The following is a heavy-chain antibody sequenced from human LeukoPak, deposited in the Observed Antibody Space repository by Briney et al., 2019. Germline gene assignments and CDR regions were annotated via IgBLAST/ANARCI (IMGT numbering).Heavy chain of an antibody. CDR2: IYYSGST. J-gene: IGHJ4*02. Sequence: SETLSLTCTVSGGSISSSSYYWGWIRQPPGKGLEWIGSIYYSGSTYYNPSLKSRVTISVDTSKNQFSLKLSSVTAADTAVYYCAGLTYYYDSSGCYSPDYWGQGTLVTVSS. CDR3: AGLTYYYDSSGCYSPDY. D-gene: IGHD3-22*01. CDR1: GGSISSSSYY. V-gene: IGHV4-39*01.